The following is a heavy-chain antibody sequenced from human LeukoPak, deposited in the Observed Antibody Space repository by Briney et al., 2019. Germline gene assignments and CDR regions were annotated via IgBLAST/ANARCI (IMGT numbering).Heavy chain of an antibody. Sequence: PGGSLRLSCAASGFTFSTYAMNWVRQAPGQGLEWVSAISGSGGSTYYADSVKGRFTISRDNSKNTLYLQMNSLRAEDTAVYYCAKVWHYYDGVYWGQGTLVTVSS. V-gene: IGHV3-23*01. CDR1: GFTFSTYA. J-gene: IGHJ4*02. CDR2: ISGSGGST. D-gene: IGHD3-22*01. CDR3: AKVWHYYDGVY.